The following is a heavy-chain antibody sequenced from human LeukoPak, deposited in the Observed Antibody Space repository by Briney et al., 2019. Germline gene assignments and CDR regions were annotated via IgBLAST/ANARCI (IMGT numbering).Heavy chain of an antibody. V-gene: IGHV4-34*01. D-gene: IGHD2-2*01. Sequence: SETLSLTCAVYGGSSSGYYWSWIRQPPGKGLEWIGEINHSGSTNYNPSLKSRVTISVDTSKNQFSLKLSSVTAADTAVYYCARARYCSSTSCYGDNWFDPWGQGTLVTVSS. J-gene: IGHJ5*02. CDR3: ARARYCSSTSCYGDNWFDP. CDR2: INHSGST. CDR1: GGSSSGYY.